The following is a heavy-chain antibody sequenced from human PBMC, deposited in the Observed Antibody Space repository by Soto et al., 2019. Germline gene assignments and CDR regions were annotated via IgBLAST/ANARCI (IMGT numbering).Heavy chain of an antibody. CDR3: ARGGESPSRYCSSTSCWTYFDY. CDR1: GGTFSSYA. Sequence: QVQLVQSGAEVKKPGSSVKVSCKASGGTFSSYAISWVRQAPGQGLEWMGGIIPIFGTANYAQKFQGRVTITAKESTRTAYMELSSLRSEDTAVYYCARGGESPSRYCSSTSCWTYFDYWGQGTLVTVSS. D-gene: IGHD2-2*01. CDR2: IIPIFGTA. V-gene: IGHV1-69*01. J-gene: IGHJ4*02.